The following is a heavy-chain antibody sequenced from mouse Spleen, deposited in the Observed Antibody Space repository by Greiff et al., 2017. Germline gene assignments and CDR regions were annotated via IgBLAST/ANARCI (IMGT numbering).Heavy chain of an antibody. CDR1: GYTFTSYG. CDR3: AAYYGNWGFAY. CDR2: IYPRSGNT. D-gene: IGHD2-10*01. Sequence: QVHVKQSGAELARPGASVKLSCKASGYTFTSYGISWVKQRTGQGLEWIGEIYPRSGNTYYNEKFKGKATLTADKSSSTAYMELRSLTSEDSAVYFCAAYYGNWGFAYWGQGTLVTVSA. V-gene: IGHV1-81*01. J-gene: IGHJ3*01.